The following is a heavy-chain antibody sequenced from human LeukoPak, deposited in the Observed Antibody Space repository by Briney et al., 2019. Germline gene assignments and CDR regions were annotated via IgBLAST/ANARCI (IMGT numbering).Heavy chain of an antibody. Sequence: SETLSLTCTVSGGSISTYYWSWIRQPPGKGLDWIGSFYYTGSSNYNPSLRSRVTISLDTSKNRISLRLSSVTAADTAVYYCARGGNALDYWGQGTLVTVSS. J-gene: IGHJ4*02. CDR2: FYYTGSS. CDR3: ARGGNALDY. V-gene: IGHV4-59*01. CDR1: GGSISTYY. D-gene: IGHD4-23*01.